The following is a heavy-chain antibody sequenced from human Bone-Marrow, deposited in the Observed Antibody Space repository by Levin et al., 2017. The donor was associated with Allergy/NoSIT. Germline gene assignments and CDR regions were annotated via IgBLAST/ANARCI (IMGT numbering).Heavy chain of an antibody. CDR2: ISYDGTNE. V-gene: IGHV3-30-3*01. Sequence: GGSLRLSCAASGFSFSTYAMYWVRQAPGKGLEWVADISYDGTNENYADSVKGRFTVSRDNSKNTLILQMNSLRAADTAVYYCARPRDTWRQLTGSLDSWGQGTLVTVSS. CDR3: ARPRDTWRQLTGSLDS. D-gene: IGHD5-24*01. CDR1: GFSFSTYA. J-gene: IGHJ4*02.